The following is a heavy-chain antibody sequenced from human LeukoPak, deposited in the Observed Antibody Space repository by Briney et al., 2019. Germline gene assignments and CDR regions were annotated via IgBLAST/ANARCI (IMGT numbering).Heavy chain of an antibody. V-gene: IGHV1-18*01. CDR2: ISAYNGNT. J-gene: IGHJ4*02. D-gene: IGHD3-3*01. CDR1: GYTFTSYG. Sequence: ASVKVSCKASGYTFTSYGISWVRQAPGQGLEWMGWISAYNGNTNYAQKLQGRVTITRNTSISTAYMELSSLRSEDTAVYYCARGYDFWSGYYWYFDYWGQGTLVTVSS. CDR3: ARGYDFWSGYYWYFDY.